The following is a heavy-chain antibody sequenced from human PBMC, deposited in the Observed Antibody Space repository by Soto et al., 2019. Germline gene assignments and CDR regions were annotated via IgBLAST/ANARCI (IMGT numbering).Heavy chain of an antibody. CDR2: INPILSMS. Sequence: GASVKVSCKASGDTFSFYTINWVRQAPGPGLEWVGRINPILSMSNYAQKFQGRVTMTADKSTNTAYMELRSLRSEDTAMYFCATSYGSGYRAFDSWGQGALVTVSS. CDR1: GDTFSFYT. J-gene: IGHJ4*02. CDR3: ATSYGSGYRAFDS. D-gene: IGHD3-10*01. V-gene: IGHV1-69*02.